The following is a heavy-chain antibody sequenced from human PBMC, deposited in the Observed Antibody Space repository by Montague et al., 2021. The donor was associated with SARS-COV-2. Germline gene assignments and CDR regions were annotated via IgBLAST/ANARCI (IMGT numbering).Heavy chain of an antibody. Sequence: SETLSLTCAVYGGSFSGYYWSWIRQPPGKGLEWIGEINHSGSTNYNPSLKSRVTISVDTSKNQFSLKLSSVTAADTAVYYCTREGYQGLWSDYYAYGMDVWGQGTTVTVSS. J-gene: IGHJ6*02. CDR1: GGSFSGYY. CDR2: INHSGST. D-gene: IGHD3-10*02. CDR3: TREGYQGLWSDYYAYGMDV. V-gene: IGHV4-34*01.